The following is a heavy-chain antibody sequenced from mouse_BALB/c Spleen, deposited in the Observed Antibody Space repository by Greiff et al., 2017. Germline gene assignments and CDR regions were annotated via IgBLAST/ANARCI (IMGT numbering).Heavy chain of an antibody. V-gene: IGHV1-14*01. CDR2: INPYNDGT. Sequence: EVQRVESGPELVKPGASVKMSCKASGYTFTSYVMHWVKQKPGQGLEWIGYINPYNDGTKYNEKFKGKATLTSDKSSSTAYMELSSLTSEDSAVYYCARGDGSSYVGFAYWGQGTLVTVSA. D-gene: IGHD1-1*01. J-gene: IGHJ3*01. CDR1: GYTFTSYV. CDR3: ARGDGSSYVGFAY.